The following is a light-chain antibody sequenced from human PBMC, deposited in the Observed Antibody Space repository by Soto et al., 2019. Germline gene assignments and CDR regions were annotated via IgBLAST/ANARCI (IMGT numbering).Light chain of an antibody. CDR3: SSFTSAYTFV. V-gene: IGLV2-14*01. Sequence: QSVLTQPASVSGSAGQSIAISCTGTSSDVGGYNYVSWYQQHPGKAPKLLLSEVSKRPSGVSDRFSGSKSDNTASLTISGLQTQDEADYYCSSFTSAYTFVFGTGTKLTVL. J-gene: IGLJ1*01. CDR1: SSDVGGYNY. CDR2: EVS.